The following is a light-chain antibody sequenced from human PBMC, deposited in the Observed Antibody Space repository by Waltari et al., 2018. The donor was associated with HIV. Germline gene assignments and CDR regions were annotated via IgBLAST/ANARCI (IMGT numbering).Light chain of an antibody. Sequence: IVLPQSPGTLSVSPGAGATPSCRASQRVRSTSLAWYQQKPGQAPRLLIYGASSRATGFPDRFSGSGSGTDFTLTISRLEPEDFAVYYCQQCGNSPWTFGQGTKVEIK. J-gene: IGKJ1*01. CDR2: GAS. CDR1: QRVRSTS. CDR3: QQCGNSPWT. V-gene: IGKV3-20*01.